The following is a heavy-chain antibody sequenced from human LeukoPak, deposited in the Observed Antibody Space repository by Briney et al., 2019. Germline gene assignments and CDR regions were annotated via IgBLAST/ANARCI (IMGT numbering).Heavy chain of an antibody. CDR1: GGSISSYF. CDR2: IYYSGST. J-gene: IGHJ3*02. Sequence: SETLSLTCTVSGGSISSYFWSWVRQPPGKGLEWIGYIYYSGSTNYNPSLKSRLTISVDTSKNQFSLKLSSVTAADTAVYYCARDDPHYDSSPFDIWGQGTMVTVSS. CDR3: ARDDPHYDSSPFDI. D-gene: IGHD3-22*01. V-gene: IGHV4-59*12.